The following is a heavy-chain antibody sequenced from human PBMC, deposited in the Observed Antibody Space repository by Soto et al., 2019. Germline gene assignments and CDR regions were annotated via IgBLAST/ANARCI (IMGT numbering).Heavy chain of an antibody. J-gene: IGHJ3*02. CDR2: IYYSGST. Sequence: QLQLQESGPGLVKPSETLSLTCTVSGGSISSSSYYWGWIRQPPGKGLEWIGSIYYSGSTYYNPSLKSRVTISVDTSKNQFSLKLSSVTAADTAVYYCASITGTTFYDAFDIWGQGTMVTVSS. CDR1: GGSISSSSYY. V-gene: IGHV4-39*01. D-gene: IGHD1-7*01. CDR3: ASITGTTFYDAFDI.